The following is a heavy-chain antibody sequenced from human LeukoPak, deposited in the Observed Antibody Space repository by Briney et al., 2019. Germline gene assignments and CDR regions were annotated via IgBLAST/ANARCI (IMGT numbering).Heavy chain of an antibody. J-gene: IGHJ6*03. CDR2: ISGYNGKT. D-gene: IGHD3-22*01. CDR3: ARGPGGRRGYYPLEDSYYYYYMDV. V-gene: IGHV1-18*01. Sequence: ASVKVSCKASGYTFTSYGISWVRQAPGQGLEWMGWISGYNGKTNYAQKLQGRVTMTTDTSTSTAYMELRSLRSDDTAVYYCARGPGGRRGYYPLEDSYYYYYMDVWGKGTTVTVSS. CDR1: GYTFTSYG.